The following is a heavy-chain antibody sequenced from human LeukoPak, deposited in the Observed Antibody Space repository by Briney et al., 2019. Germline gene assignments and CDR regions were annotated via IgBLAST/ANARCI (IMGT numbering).Heavy chain of an antibody. CDR2: MNPNSGNT. CDR3: ARATYGYPNNPFDI. Sequence: GASVKVSCKASGYTFTSYDINWVRQATGQGLEWMGWMNPNSGNTGYAQKFQGRVTMSRNTSISTAYMELSSLRSEDTAVYYCARATYGYPNNPFDIWGQGTMVTVSS. CDR1: GYTFTSYD. V-gene: IGHV1-8*01. D-gene: IGHD5-24*01. J-gene: IGHJ3*02.